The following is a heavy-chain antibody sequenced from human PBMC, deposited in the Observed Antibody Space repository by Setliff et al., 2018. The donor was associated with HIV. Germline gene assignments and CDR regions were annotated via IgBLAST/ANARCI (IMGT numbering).Heavy chain of an antibody. CDR3: ARAYSSSWLYDY. D-gene: IGHD6-13*01. J-gene: IGHJ4*02. V-gene: IGHV4-34*01. Sequence: SETLSLTCAVCDGSFSGYYWSWIRQPPGKGLEWIGEIDHSGSTNYNPSLRSRVIMSMDTSKNQFSLKLSSVTAADTAVYYCARAYSSSWLYDYWGQGTLVTVSS. CDR1: DGSFSGYY. CDR2: IDHSGST.